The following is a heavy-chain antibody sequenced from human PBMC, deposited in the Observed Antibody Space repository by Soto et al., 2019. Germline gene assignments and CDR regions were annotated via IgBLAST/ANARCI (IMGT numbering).Heavy chain of an antibody. D-gene: IGHD3-22*01. CDR3: ATTSSGYPY. Sequence: QLQPQESGPGLVRPSETLSLTCTVTGGSISSSNYFWGWIRQSPVKGLEWIGSCHNSGVTYYNPSLNSRDPVDMSKNQISLKLSSVTAADTALYYCATTSSGYPYWGRGTLVTVSS. CDR1: GGSISSSNYF. J-gene: IGHJ4*02. V-gene: IGHV4-39*01. CDR2: CHNSGVT.